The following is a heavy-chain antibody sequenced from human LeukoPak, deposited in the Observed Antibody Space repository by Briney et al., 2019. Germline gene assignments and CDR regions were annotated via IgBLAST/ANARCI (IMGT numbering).Heavy chain of an antibody. CDR3: ARLRFDLWSGYAHPYFDY. CDR2: IYYSGTT. V-gene: IGHV4-39*01. J-gene: IGHJ4*02. Sequence: SETLSLTCTVSGGSISSSSYSWGWIRQPPGKGMEWIGSIYYSGTTYYNPSLKSRVTISVDTSKIQFSLKLSSVAATDTAVYFCARLRFDLWSGYAHPYFDYWGQGTLVTVSS. CDR1: GGSISSSSYS. D-gene: IGHD3-3*01.